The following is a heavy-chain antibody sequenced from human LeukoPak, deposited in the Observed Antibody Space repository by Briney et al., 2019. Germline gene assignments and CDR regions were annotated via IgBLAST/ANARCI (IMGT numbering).Heavy chain of an antibody. J-gene: IGHJ4*02. CDR1: GFTFDDYA. CDR3: AKDMYDSSGYLFDY. V-gene: IGHV3-43*02. D-gene: IGHD3-22*01. CDR2: ISGDGGST. Sequence: AGGSLRLSCAASGFTFDDYAMHWVRQAPGKGLEWVSLISGDGGSTYYADSVKGRFTISRDNSKNSLYLQMNSLRTEDTALYYCAKDMYDSSGYLFDYWGQGTLVTVSS.